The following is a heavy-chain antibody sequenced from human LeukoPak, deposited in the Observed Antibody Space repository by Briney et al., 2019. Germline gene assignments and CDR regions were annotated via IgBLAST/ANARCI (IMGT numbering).Heavy chain of an antibody. Sequence: QTGGSLRLSCAASGFTFSNAWMTWVRQAPGKGLEWVANIKEDGNEKHYVDSVKGRFTISRDNAKNSLYLQMNSLRAEDTAVYYCARVFSSGWFEKAGYGMDVWGQGTTVTVSS. D-gene: IGHD6-19*01. CDR2: IKEDGNEK. J-gene: IGHJ6*02. V-gene: IGHV3-7*01. CDR3: ARVFSSGWFEKAGYGMDV. CDR1: GFTFSNAW.